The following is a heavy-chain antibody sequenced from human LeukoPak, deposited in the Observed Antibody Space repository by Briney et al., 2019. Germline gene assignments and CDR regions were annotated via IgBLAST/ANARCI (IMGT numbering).Heavy chain of an antibody. J-gene: IGHJ4*02. CDR2: IYYSGST. V-gene: IGHV4-30-4*08. CDR1: GGSISSSSYY. Sequence: SETLSLTCTVSGGSISSSSYYWGWIRQPPGKGLEWIGYIYYSGSTYYNPSLKSRVTISVDTSKNQFSLKLSSVAAADTAVYYCARVERRGYFDYWGQGTLVTVSS. D-gene: IGHD1-1*01. CDR3: ARVERRGYFDY.